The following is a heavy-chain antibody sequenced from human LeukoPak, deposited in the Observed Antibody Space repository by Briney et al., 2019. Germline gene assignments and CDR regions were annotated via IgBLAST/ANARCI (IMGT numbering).Heavy chain of an antibody. D-gene: IGHD3-3*01. Sequence: SETLSLTCTVSGYSISSGYYWGWTRQPPGKGLEWIGSIYHSGSTYYNPSLKSRVTISVDTSKNQFSLKLSSVTAADTAVYYCARGSTIFGVVNYFDYWGQGTLVTVSS. V-gene: IGHV4-38-2*02. CDR2: IYHSGST. CDR3: ARGSTIFGVVNYFDY. J-gene: IGHJ4*02. CDR1: GYSISSGYY.